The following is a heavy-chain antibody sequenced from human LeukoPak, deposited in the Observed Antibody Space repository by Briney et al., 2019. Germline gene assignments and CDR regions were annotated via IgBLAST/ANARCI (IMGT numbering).Heavy chain of an antibody. V-gene: IGHV3-23*01. CDR3: VDWDPVGY. CDR1: GFTFSSYA. Sequence: GGSLRLSCAASGFTFSSYAMSWVRQAPGKGLEWVSAISGSGDRTDYADSVKGRFTISRDNSKNTLYLQMNSLRADDTAVYFCVDWDPVGYWGQGTLVTVSS. CDR2: ISGSGDRT. D-gene: IGHD3-9*01. J-gene: IGHJ4*02.